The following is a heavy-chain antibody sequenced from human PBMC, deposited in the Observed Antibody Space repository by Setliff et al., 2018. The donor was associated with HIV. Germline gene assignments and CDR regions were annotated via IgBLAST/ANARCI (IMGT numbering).Heavy chain of an antibody. CDR2: VSNGGDT. D-gene: IGHD3-3*01. CDR3: ARATYTTLFGVLMGGGLQY. V-gene: IGHV4-59*01. Sequence: SETLSLTCAVSGGSTNNYYLTWIRQPPGKGLEWIGSVSNGGDTNYNPSLKSRVSLSLDTSKTQCSLKLTSVTAADTAVYYCARATYTTLFGVLMGGGLQYWGPGTLVTVSS. J-gene: IGHJ4*02. CDR1: GGSTNNYY.